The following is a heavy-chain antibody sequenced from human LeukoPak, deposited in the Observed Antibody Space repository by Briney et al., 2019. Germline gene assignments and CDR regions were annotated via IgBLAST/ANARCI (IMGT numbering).Heavy chain of an antibody. CDR3: AIMHGYYDGTGYWVQ. Sequence: GGSLRLSCAVSGLSFRDAWLCWVRQAPGKGLEWVSFITTNGGRTSYADSVEGRFTISRDNPRNTLYMQMNSLRDEDTAVYYCAIMHGYYDGTGYWVQWGQGTLVTVSS. V-gene: IGHV3-23*01. CDR2: ITTNGGRT. J-gene: IGHJ1*01. CDR1: GLSFRDAW. D-gene: IGHD3-22*01.